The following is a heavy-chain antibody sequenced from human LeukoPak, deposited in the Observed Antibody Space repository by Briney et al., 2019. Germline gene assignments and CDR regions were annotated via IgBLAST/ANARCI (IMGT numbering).Heavy chain of an antibody. V-gene: IGHV4-34*01. D-gene: IGHD3-3*01. CDR1: GGSFSGYY. CDR2: INHSGST. CDR3: AIYDFWSGYRDY. Sequence: PSETLSLTCAVYGGSFSGYYWSWIRQPPGKGLEWIGEINHSGSTNYNPSLKSRVTISVDTSKNQFSLKLSSVTAADTAVYYCAIYDFWSGYRDYWGQGTLVTVSS. J-gene: IGHJ4*02.